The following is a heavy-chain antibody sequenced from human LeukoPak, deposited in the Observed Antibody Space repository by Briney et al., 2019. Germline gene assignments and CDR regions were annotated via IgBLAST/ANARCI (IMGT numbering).Heavy chain of an antibody. Sequence: SETLSLTCAVYGGSFSGYYWSWIRQPPGKGLEWVGEINHSGSTNYNPSLKSRVTISVDTSKNQFSLKLSSVTAADTAVYYCARGLITFRTGYYYDSSGYHGYFDYWGQGTLVTVSS. V-gene: IGHV4-34*01. J-gene: IGHJ4*02. CDR2: INHSGST. CDR1: GGSFSGYY. D-gene: IGHD3-22*01. CDR3: ARGLITFRTGYYYDSSGYHGYFDY.